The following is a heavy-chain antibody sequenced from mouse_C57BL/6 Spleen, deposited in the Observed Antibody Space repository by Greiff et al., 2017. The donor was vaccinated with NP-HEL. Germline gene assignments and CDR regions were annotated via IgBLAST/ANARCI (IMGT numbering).Heavy chain of an antibody. V-gene: IGHV2-2*01. CDR2: IWSGGST. CDR3: ARELGRGYFDV. J-gene: IGHJ1*03. CDR1: GFSLTSYG. Sequence: HVQLQQSGPGLVQPSQSLSITCTVSGFSLTSYGVHWVRQSPGKGLEWLGVIWSGGSTDYNAAFISRLSISKDNSKSQVFFKMNSLQADDTAIYYCARELGRGYFDVWGTGTTVTVSS. D-gene: IGHD4-1*01.